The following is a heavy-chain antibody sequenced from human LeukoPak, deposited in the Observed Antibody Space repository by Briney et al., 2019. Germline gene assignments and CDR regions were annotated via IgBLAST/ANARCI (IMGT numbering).Heavy chain of an antibody. D-gene: IGHD3-3*01. CDR2: IYPGDSDT. CDR3: ARLGDTIFGVVIISDYYFDY. Sequence: GESLKISCKGSGYSFNNYWIGWVRQIPGKGLEWMGIIYPGDSDTRYSPSFQGQVTISADKSISTAYLQWSSLKASDTAMYYCARLGDTIFGVVIISDYYFDYWGQGTLVTVSS. V-gene: IGHV5-51*01. CDR1: GYSFNNYW. J-gene: IGHJ4*02.